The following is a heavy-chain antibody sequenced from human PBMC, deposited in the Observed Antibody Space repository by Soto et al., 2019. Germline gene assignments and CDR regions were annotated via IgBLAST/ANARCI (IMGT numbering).Heavy chain of an antibody. CDR1: GGSISSSSYY. CDR3: ARHLGPGTPYYYYMDV. V-gene: IGHV4-39*01. Sequence: SETLSLTCTVSGGSISSSSYYWGWIRQPPGKGLEWIGSIYYSGSTYYNPSLKSRVTISVDTSKNQFSLKLSSVTAADTAVYYCARHLGPGTPYYYYMDVWGKGTTVTVSS. CDR2: IYYSGST. D-gene: IGHD1-7*01. J-gene: IGHJ6*03.